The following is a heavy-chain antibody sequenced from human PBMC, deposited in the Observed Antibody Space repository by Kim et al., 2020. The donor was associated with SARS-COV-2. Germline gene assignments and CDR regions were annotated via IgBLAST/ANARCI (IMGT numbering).Heavy chain of an antibody. Sequence: GRFTISSDNSKNTLFLQMNSLLAEDTALYYCARDLTAAGTFYYAMDVWGQGTTVTVSS. J-gene: IGHJ6*02. D-gene: IGHD6-13*01. V-gene: IGHV3-53*01. CDR3: ARDLTAAGTFYYAMDV.